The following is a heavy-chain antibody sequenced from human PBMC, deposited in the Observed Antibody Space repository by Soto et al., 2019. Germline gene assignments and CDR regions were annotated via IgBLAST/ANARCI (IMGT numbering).Heavy chain of an antibody. J-gene: IGHJ4*02. D-gene: IGHD1-7*01. V-gene: IGHV3-7*03. CDR3: ASLNWELPVTGP. CDR2: IKDDGTKT. CDR1: GFTYSAYY. Sequence: GGSLRLSCSASGFTYSAYYMNWVRQAPGKGLEWVTNIKDDGTKTFYADSVRGRFTISRDNAKNSLYLQMNSLRAEDTAVYYCASLNWELPVTGPWGRGSLVTVSS.